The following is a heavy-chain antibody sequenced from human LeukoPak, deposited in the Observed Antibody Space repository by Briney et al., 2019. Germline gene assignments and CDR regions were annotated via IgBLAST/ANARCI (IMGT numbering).Heavy chain of an antibody. CDR3: ARDSGYYGDYRDTGDY. J-gene: IGHJ4*02. CDR1: GFTFSNYG. CDR2: ISFDGSQK. Sequence: GGSLRLSCAASGFTFSNYGMHWVRQAPGKGLEWVALISFDGSQKYYADSVKGRFTISRDNSKNTLYLQMNSLRAEDSAVYYCARDSGYYGDYRDTGDYWGQGTLVTVSS. V-gene: IGHV3-30*02. D-gene: IGHD4-17*01.